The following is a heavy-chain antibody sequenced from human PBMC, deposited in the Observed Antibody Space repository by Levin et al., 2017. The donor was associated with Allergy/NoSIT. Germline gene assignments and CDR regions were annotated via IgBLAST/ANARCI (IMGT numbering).Heavy chain of an antibody. Sequence: LSLPCSASGFAFHTFAMNWVRQAPGQGLEWVSSVSDGGDYTFYTDSVKGRFTISRDNSKNTVYLQMNSLRAEDTALYFCAKDDGAAYYSFDCWGQGTLVTVSA. J-gene: IGHJ4*02. CDR3: AKDDGAAYYSFDC. D-gene: IGHD1-26*01. V-gene: IGHV3-23*01. CDR1: GFAFHTFA. CDR2: VSDGGDYT.